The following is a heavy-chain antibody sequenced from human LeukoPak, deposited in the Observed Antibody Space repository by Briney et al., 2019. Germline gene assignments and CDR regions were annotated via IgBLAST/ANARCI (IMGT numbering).Heavy chain of an antibody. V-gene: IGHV3-7*01. J-gene: IGHJ4*02. CDR3: ARDSGSYYYFDY. D-gene: IGHD1-26*01. CDR2: IKQDGSEK. CDR1: GFTFSSYW. Sequence: PGGSLRLSCAASGFTFSSYWTSWVRQAPGKGLEWVANIKQDGSEKYYVDSVKGRFTISRDNAKNSLYLQMNSLRAEDTAVYYCARDSGSYYYFDYWGQGTLVTVSS.